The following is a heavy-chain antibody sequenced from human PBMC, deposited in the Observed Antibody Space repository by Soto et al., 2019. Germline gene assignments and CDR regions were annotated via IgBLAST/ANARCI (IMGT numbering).Heavy chain of an antibody. CDR2: INESGSK. J-gene: IGHJ4*02. D-gene: IGHD1-1*01. CDR3: ARGSGIVALPGELEDVNYDY. CDR1: GQSFSGHS. Sequence: QVQLQQWGAGLVKPSETLSLSCAVSGQSFSGHSWAWIRQPPGKGLEWIGEINESGSKYYNPSLKSRVTISTDTSKNQFSLKLSSVSAADTAAYFCARGSGIVALPGELEDVNYDYWGQGTLVNVSS. V-gene: IGHV4-34*01.